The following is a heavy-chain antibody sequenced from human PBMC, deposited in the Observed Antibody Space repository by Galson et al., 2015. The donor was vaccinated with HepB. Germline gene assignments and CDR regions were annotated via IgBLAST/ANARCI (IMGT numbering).Heavy chain of an antibody. CDR1: GFTFSPYW. J-gene: IGHJ4*02. CDR2: IKGDGTGI. Sequence: SLRLSCAASGFTFSPYWMHRVRQGPGKGLVWVSRIKGDGTGITYADSVKGRFTISRDNARNTLYLQMDSLRPEDTAVYYCARDLHVTAADYWGQGTLVTVSS. D-gene: IGHD6-13*01. CDR3: ARDLHVTAADY. V-gene: IGHV3-74*01.